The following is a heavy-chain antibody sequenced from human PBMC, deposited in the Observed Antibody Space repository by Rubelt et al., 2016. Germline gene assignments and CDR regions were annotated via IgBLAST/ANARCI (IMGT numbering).Heavy chain of an antibody. Sequence: EVQLLESGGGLVQPGGSLRLSCAASGFTFSSYAMSWVRQAPGKGLEWVSAISGSGGSTYYADSVKGRFTISRDNSKYTLYLQMNSLRAEDTAVYYCAKVFAYGSGSFGRYLDLWGRGTLVTVSS. CDR3: AKVFAYGSGSFGRYLDL. V-gene: IGHV3-23*01. J-gene: IGHJ2*01. CDR1: GFTFSSYA. D-gene: IGHD3-10*01. CDR2: ISGSGGST.